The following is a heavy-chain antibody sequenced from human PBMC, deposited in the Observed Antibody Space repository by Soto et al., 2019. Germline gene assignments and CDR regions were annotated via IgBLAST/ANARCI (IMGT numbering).Heavy chain of an antibody. Sequence: GGSLRLSCAVSGFTFTSYWMSWVRQAPGKGLEWVANINYGGNKKNSADSVKGRFTISRDNAQKSVHLQMSSLRAEDTAVYYCTREGQPAGCDFWGQGTLVTVSS. CDR2: INYGGNKK. CDR3: TREGQPAGCDF. CDR1: GFTFTSYW. V-gene: IGHV3-7*01. J-gene: IGHJ4*02. D-gene: IGHD5-18*01.